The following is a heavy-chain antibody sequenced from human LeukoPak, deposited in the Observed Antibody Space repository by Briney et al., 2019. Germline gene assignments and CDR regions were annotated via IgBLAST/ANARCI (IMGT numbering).Heavy chain of an antibody. CDR3: ARGAGSYEYYMDV. Sequence: GGSPRLSCPASGFTVSSKYMSWVRQALGKGLEWVSVIYSGGSTYYADSVKGRFTISRDNSKNTLYLQMNSLRAEDTAVYYCARGAGSYEYYMDVWGKGTTVTVSS. CDR1: GFTVSSKY. CDR2: IYSGGST. D-gene: IGHD3-10*01. J-gene: IGHJ6*03. V-gene: IGHV3-53*01.